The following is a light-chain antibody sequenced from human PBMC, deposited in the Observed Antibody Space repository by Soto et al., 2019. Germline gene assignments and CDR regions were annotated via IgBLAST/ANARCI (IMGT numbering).Light chain of an antibody. CDR2: GTS. V-gene: IGKV1-39*01. Sequence: DIQMTQSPSSLSASVGDRVTITCRASQTINTHLSWYQQKPGKAPKLLIYGTSSLQSGVPSRFSGSGSGTDSTLTISSLQPEDFATYYCQQGYNTPHTFGQGTRLEIK. CDR1: QTINTH. J-gene: IGKJ5*01. CDR3: QQGYNTPHT.